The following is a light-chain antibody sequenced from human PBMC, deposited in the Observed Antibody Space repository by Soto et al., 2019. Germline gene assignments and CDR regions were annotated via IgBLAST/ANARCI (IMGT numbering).Light chain of an antibody. Sequence: EVVLTQSPATLSVSPGERVTLSCRASQSVDYNLAWYQQKPGQAPRLFIYGVATRATGIPARFSGSASGTEFTLTISSLQSEDFAIYYCQQYKTWLTFGGGTKVEIK. CDR1: QSVDYN. V-gene: IGKV3-15*01. CDR2: GVA. J-gene: IGKJ4*01. CDR3: QQYKTWLT.